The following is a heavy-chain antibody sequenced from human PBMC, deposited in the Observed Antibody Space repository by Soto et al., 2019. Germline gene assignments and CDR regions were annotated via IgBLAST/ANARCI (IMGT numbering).Heavy chain of an antibody. D-gene: IGHD3-10*01. CDR3: AREKVITMVRRVLDV. CDR2: INSINYI. Sequence: QLVESGGGLVKPGGSLRISCADSGFTFSSYAMNWVRQAPGKGLEWVASINSINYIYYADSVKGRFTISRDNAKNSLYLQMNSLRAEDTAVYYCAREKVITMVRRVLDVWGKGTTVTVSS. J-gene: IGHJ6*04. V-gene: IGHV3-21*01. CDR1: GFTFSSYA.